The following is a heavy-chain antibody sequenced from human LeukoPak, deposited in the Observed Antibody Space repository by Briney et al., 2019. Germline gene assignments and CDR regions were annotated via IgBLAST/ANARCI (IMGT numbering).Heavy chain of an antibody. CDR2: IYYSGST. J-gene: IGHJ1*01. CDR1: GGSISSSSCY. Sequence: SETLSLTCTVPGGSISSSSCYWGWIRQPPGKGLEWIGSIYYSGSTYYNPSLKSRVTLSVDTSKNQFSLKLTSVTAAGTAVYYCARAPHDYGDNGYFQHWGQGTLVTVSS. D-gene: IGHD4-17*01. V-gene: IGHV4-39*07. CDR3: ARAPHDYGDNGYFQH.